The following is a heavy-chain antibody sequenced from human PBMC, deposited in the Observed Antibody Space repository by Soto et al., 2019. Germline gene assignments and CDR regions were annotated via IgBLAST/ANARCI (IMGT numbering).Heavy chain of an antibody. CDR3: AREGASYSNYGYYYYYGMDV. J-gene: IGHJ6*01. V-gene: IGHV3-48*03. D-gene: IGHD4-4*01. Sequence: PRLSCAASGFTFSSYEMNWVRQAPGKGLEWVSYISSSGSTIYYADSVKGRFTISRDNAKNSLYLQMNSLRAEDTAVYYCAREGASYSNYGYYYYYGMDVWG. CDR1: GFTFSSYE. CDR2: ISSSGSTI.